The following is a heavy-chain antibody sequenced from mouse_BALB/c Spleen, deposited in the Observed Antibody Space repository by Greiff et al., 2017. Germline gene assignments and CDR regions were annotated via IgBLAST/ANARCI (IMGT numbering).Heavy chain of an antibody. CDR3: ARSTTALDY. J-gene: IGHJ4*01. D-gene: IGHD1-2*01. CDR2: IAPGSGST. CDR1: GYTFTSYW. Sequence: DLVKPGASVKLSCKASGYTFTSYWINWIKQRPGQGLEWIGRIAPGSGSTYYNEMFKGKATLTVDTSSSTAYIKLSSLSSEDSAVYFCARSTTALDYWGQGTSVTVSS. V-gene: IGHV1S41*01.